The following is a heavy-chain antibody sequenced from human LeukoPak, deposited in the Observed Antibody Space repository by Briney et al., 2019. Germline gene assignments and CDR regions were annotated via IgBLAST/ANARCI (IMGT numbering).Heavy chain of an antibody. Sequence: PGGSLRLSCAASGFTLSNYGMHWVRQAPGKGPEWVAVLWADGLNQYYSDSVRGRFTFSRDNSKNTLYLQMNGLRAEDTAVYYCARERAPFDGLDHWGQGTLVTVSS. CDR3: ARERAPFDGLDH. CDR1: GFTLSNYG. J-gene: IGHJ4*02. V-gene: IGHV3-33*01. CDR2: LWADGLNQ.